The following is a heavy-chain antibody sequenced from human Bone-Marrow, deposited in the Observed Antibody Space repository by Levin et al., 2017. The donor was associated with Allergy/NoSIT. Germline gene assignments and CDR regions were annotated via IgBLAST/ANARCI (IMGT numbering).Heavy chain of an antibody. J-gene: IGHJ4*02. CDR1: GGSVSGYY. Sequence: GSLRLSCAVSGGSVSGYYWNWIRQPPGKGLEWIGYISYSGRTNYNPSLKSRLTISVDTSKNHVSLILSSVTAADTAVWYCERHTSSPYFDFWGQGTLVTVSS. CDR2: ISYSGRT. V-gene: IGHV4-59*08. CDR3: ERHTSSPYFDF. D-gene: IGHD6-13*01.